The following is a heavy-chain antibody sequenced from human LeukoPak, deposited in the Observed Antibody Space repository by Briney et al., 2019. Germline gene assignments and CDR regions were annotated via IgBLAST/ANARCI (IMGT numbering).Heavy chain of an antibody. D-gene: IGHD3-10*01. V-gene: IGHV4-59*12. CDR2: IYYSGSA. J-gene: IGHJ4*02. CDR1: GGSISSYY. Sequence: SETLSLTCTVSGGSISSYYWSWIRQPQGKGLEWIGYIYYSGSAYFNPSLKSRLTLSVDTSKRQFSLNLNSVTAADTAVYYCARLYGSGKDYFDSWGQGTLVTVSS. CDR3: ARLYGSGKDYFDS.